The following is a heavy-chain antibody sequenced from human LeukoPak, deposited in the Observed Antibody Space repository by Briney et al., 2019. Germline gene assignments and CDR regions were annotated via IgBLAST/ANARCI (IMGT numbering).Heavy chain of an antibody. J-gene: IGHJ4*02. CDR2: IYNSGTT. CDR1: GFTVSSNC. D-gene: IGHD4-23*01. V-gene: IGHV3-66*02. Sequence: PGGSLRLSCVVSGFTVSSNCNRWVRQAPGKGLEWVAIIYNSGTTYDADSVKGRFTISRDNSKNNVYLQMNSLRPEDTAVYYCARGHYGGNSVFDYWGQGTLVTVSS. CDR3: ARGHYGGNSVFDY.